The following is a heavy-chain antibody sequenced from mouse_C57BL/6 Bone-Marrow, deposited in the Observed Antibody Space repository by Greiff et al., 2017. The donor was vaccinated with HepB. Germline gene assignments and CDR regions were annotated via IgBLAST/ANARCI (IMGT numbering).Heavy chain of an antibody. V-gene: IGHV14-4*01. CDR2: IDPENGDT. J-gene: IGHJ1*03. CDR3: TTPYYYGSHWYFDV. CDR1: GFNIKDDY. Sequence: EVQLQQSGAELVRPGASVKLSCTASGFNIKDDYMHWVKQRPEQGLEWIGWIDPENGDTEYASKFQGKATITADTSSNTAYLQLSSLTSEDTAVYYCTTPYYYGSHWYFDVWGTGTTVTVSS. D-gene: IGHD1-1*01.